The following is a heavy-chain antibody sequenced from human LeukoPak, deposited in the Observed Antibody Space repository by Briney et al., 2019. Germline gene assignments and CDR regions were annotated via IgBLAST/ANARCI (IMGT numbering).Heavy chain of an antibody. CDR1: GFTFSSYS. V-gene: IGHV3-48*01. D-gene: IGHD3-22*01. J-gene: IGHJ4*02. CDR3: ARDAGRSGYYEVDY. CDR2: ISSSSTTI. Sequence: GGSLRLSCAASGFTFSSYSMNWVRQAPGKGLVWVSYISSSSTTIYYADSVKGQFTISRDNAKNSLYLQMNSLRAEDTAVYYCARDAGRSGYYEVDYWGQGTLVTVSS.